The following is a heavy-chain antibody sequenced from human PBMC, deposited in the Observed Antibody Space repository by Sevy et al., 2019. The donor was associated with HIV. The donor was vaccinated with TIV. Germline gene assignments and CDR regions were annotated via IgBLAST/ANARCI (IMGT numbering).Heavy chain of an antibody. CDR1: GFTVSSNY. J-gene: IGHJ6*02. CDR2: IFSGGGT. Sequence: GGSLRLSCAASGFTVSSNYMSWVRQAPGKGLEWVSIIFSGGGTYYADSVQGRFTISRDNSKNMVYLQMNSLRAEDTAVYYCAKGDRSFYGIDVWGQGTTVTVSS. V-gene: IGHV3-53*01. D-gene: IGHD2-15*01. CDR3: AKGDRSFYGIDV.